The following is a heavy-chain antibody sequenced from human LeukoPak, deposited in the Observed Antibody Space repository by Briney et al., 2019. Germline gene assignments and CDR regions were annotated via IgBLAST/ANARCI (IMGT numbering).Heavy chain of an antibody. Sequence: GGSLRLSCAASVFTSCTYWTTCVSHAPGEGLEWVAHIKNDGSKKYYVDSVKGRFTISRDKAKNSLYLQMNSLRLEDTAVYYCARDPASAVPIDYLGQGTLVTVSS. V-gene: IGHV3-7*01. J-gene: IGHJ4*02. CDR1: VFTSCTYW. D-gene: IGHD2-2*01. CDR2: IKNDGSKK. CDR3: ARDPASAVPIDY.